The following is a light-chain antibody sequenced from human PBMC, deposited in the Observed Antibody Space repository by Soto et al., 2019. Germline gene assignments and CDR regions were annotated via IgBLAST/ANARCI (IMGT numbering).Light chain of an antibody. V-gene: IGKV1-39*01. Sequence: DIQMTQSPSSLCASVGDRVTITCRASQVTSPYVDWYQQRAGLAPRLLIYAASVLQSGVPPRFSGTGSGADFILTISTLQPEDFATYYCQQIISIPFTFGQGTKVDIK. CDR2: AAS. J-gene: IGKJ1*01. CDR3: QQIISIPFT. CDR1: QVTSPY.